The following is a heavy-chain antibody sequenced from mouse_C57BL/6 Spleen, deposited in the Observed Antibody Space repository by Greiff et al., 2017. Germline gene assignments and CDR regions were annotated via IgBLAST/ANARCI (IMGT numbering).Heavy chain of an antibody. CDR1: GYTFPSYW. CDR3: AKGYVWVDWYFDD. D-gene: IGHD2-2*01. J-gene: IGHJ1*03. Sequence: QVQLQQPGAELVKPGASVKMSCKASGYTFPSYWITWVKQRPGQGLEWIGEIYPGSGSTNYNEKFKSKATLTVDKSSSTAYMQLSSLTSEDSAVYYCAKGYVWVDWYFDDWGTGTTVTVSS. CDR2: IYPGSGST. V-gene: IGHV1-55*01.